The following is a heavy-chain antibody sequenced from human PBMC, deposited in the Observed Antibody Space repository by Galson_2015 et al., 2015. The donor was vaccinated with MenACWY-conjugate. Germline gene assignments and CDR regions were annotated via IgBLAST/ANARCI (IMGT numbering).Heavy chain of an antibody. V-gene: IGHV1-18*01. CDR3: ARAERRGSCTGSSCYSVDF. CDR2: ISPYNGNT. Sequence: SVKVSCKASGYTFVSYDMSWVRQAPGQGLEWMGWISPYNGNTNYAQRLQGRVTMTTDTSTNAAYLELRSLRSDDTAVYYCARAERRGSCTGSSCYSVDFWGQGTLVTVST. D-gene: IGHD3-22*01. J-gene: IGHJ4*02. CDR1: GYTFVSYD.